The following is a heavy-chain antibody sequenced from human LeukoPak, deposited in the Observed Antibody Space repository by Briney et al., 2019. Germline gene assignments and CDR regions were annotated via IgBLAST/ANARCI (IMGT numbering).Heavy chain of an antibody. CDR2: ISYDGSNK. CDR1: GFTFSSYG. Sequence: GGSLRLSCAASGFTFSSYGMHWVRQAPGKGLEWVAVISYDGSNKYYADSVKGRFTISRDNSKSTLYLQMNSLRAEDTAVYYCAKDRKIAARLYYYGMDVWGQGTTVTVSS. CDR3: AKDRKIAARLYYYGMDV. V-gene: IGHV3-30*18. J-gene: IGHJ6*02. D-gene: IGHD6-6*01.